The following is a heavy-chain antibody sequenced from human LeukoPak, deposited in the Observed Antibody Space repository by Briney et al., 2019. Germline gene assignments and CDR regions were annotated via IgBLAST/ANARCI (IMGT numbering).Heavy chain of an antibody. CDR2: ISYDGSNK. Sequence: QPGGSLRLSCAASGFTFSSYAMHWVRQAPGKGLEWVAVISYDGSNKYYADSVKGRFTISRDNSKNTLYLQMNSLRAEDTAVYYCARVSSDTKDIVVVGEGPDYWGQGTLVTVSS. CDR1: GFTFSSYA. D-gene: IGHD2-2*01. CDR3: ARVSSDTKDIVVVGEGPDY. J-gene: IGHJ4*02. V-gene: IGHV3-30-3*01.